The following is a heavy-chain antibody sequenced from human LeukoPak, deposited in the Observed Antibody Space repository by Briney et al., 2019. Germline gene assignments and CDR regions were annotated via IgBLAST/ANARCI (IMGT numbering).Heavy chain of an antibody. J-gene: IGHJ3*02. CDR3: ASRAMVRAPDAFDI. D-gene: IGHD3-10*01. CDR2: ISYDGSNK. CDR1: GFTFSSYA. V-gene: IGHV3-30-3*01. Sequence: GGSLRLSCAAFGFTFSSYAMHWVRQAPGKGLEWVAVISYDGSNKYYADSVKGRFTISRDNSKNTLYLQMNSLRAEDTAVYYCASRAMVRAPDAFDIWGQGTMVTVSS.